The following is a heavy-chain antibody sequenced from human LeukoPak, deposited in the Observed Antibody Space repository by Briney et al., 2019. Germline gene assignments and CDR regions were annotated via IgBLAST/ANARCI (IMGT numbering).Heavy chain of an antibody. CDR1: GFRFSSFG. CDR3: AITSSWYKPYFDF. CDR2: IRFDGSDK. D-gene: IGHD6-13*01. J-gene: IGHJ4*02. Sequence: PGGSLRLSCAASGFRFSSFGMHWVRQAPGKGLEWVAFIRFDGSDKYYADSVKGRFTISRDNSKNTLYLQMNSLRAEDTALYYCAITSSWYKPYFDFWGQGTLVTVSS. V-gene: IGHV3-30*02.